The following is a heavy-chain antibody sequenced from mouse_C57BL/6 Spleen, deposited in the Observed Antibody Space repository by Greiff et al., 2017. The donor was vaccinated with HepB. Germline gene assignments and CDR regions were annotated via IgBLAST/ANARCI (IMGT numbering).Heavy chain of an antibody. V-gene: IGHV1-42*01. Sequence: VQLQQSGPELVKPGASVKISCKASGYSFTGYYMNWVKQSPEKSLEWIGEINPSTGGTTYNQKFKAKATLTVDKSSSTAYMQLKSLTSEDSAVYYCARGDMRYFDVWGTGTTVTVSS. CDR1: GYSFTGYY. CDR2: INPSTGGT. J-gene: IGHJ1*03. CDR3: ARGDMRYFDV. D-gene: IGHD3-3*01.